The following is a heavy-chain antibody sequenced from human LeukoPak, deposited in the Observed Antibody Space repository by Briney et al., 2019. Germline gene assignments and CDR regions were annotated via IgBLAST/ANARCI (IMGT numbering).Heavy chain of an antibody. J-gene: IGHJ4*02. Sequence: SETLSLTCPVAGGSISSYYWSWIRQPAGKGLEWLGRIYTSGSTNYNPSLKTRVTLSVTPSKNQFSLKLSSVTAAAPAVSSFAGGPIVGVTPYYFDYWGQGTLVTVSS. CDR2: IYTSGST. D-gene: IGHD1-26*01. CDR1: GGSISSYY. CDR3: AGGPIVGVTPYYFDY. V-gene: IGHV4-4*07.